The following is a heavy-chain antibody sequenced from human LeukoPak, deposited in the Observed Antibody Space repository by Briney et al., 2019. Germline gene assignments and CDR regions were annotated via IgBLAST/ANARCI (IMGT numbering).Heavy chain of an antibody. J-gene: IGHJ6*03. D-gene: IGHD2/OR15-2a*01. Sequence: SETLSLTCTVSGGSISSGSHYWSWIRQPAGKGLEWIGRIYTSGSTNYNPSLKSRVTISVDTSKNQFSLKLSSVTAADTAVYYCARDSTTPYYYYMDVWGKGTTVTVSS. CDR2: IYTSGST. CDR1: GGSISSGSHY. CDR3: ARDSTTPYYYYMDV. V-gene: IGHV4-61*02.